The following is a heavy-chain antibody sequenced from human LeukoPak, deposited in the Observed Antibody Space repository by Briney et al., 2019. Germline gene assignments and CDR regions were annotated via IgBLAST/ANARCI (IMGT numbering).Heavy chain of an antibody. CDR2: ISGGGSTI. J-gene: IGHJ4*02. CDR1: GFTFKSYE. V-gene: IGHV3-48*03. Sequence: GGSLRLSCAASGFTFKSYEMNWVRQALGKGLEWLSYISGGGSTIYYADSVKGRFTISRDNAKNSLYLQMNSLRAEDTAVYYCARDSSSWYFDYWGQGTLVTVSS. D-gene: IGHD6-13*01. CDR3: ARDSSSWYFDY.